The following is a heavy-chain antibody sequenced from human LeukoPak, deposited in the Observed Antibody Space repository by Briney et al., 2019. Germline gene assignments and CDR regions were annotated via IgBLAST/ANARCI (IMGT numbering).Heavy chain of an antibody. CDR2: IYHTGST. D-gene: IGHD6-13*01. CDR1: GGSVSDYY. CDR3: ARMAGSGIAAAGTAAGPFDY. J-gene: IGHJ4*02. Sequence: SETLSLTCTISGGSVSDYYWSWIRQSPGKGLEWIGYIYHTGSTSYSPSLKSRVTISADTSQNQFSLKLSSVTAADTAVYYCARMAGSGIAAAGTAAGPFDYWGQGTLVTVSS. V-gene: IGHV4-59*02.